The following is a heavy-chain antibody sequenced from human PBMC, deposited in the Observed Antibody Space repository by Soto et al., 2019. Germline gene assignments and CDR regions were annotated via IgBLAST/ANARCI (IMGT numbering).Heavy chain of an antibody. D-gene: IGHD2-21*01. V-gene: IGHV4-34*01. CDR3: ATAKIYCLQRGASHHGPLGL. CDR2: IYHSGST. Sequence: SETLSLTSAGSGWSLKNYYWSWIRQPPGKGLEWIGEIYHSGSTNYNPSLKSRVTISVETSKNQFYLKMSSVTAADTAVYYCATAKIYCLQRGASHHGPLGLWGQGSLVT. J-gene: IGHJ4*02. CDR1: GWSLKNYY.